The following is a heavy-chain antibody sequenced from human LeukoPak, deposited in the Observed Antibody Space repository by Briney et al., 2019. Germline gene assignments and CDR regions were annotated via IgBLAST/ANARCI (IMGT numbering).Heavy chain of an antibody. D-gene: IGHD3-22*01. V-gene: IGHV3-15*01. Sequence: PGGSLRLSCAASGFTFSNAWMSWVRQAPGKGLEWVGRMKSKTDGGTTDYAAPVKGRFTISRDDSKNTLYLQMNSLKTEDTAMYYCTTRGGTYYYDSSGFDYWGQGTLVTVSS. CDR2: MKSKTDGGTT. J-gene: IGHJ4*02. CDR3: TTRGGTYYYDSSGFDY. CDR1: GFTFSNAW.